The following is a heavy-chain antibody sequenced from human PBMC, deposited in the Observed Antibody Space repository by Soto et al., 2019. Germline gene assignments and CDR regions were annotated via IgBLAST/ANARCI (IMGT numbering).Heavy chain of an antibody. D-gene: IGHD6-19*01. V-gene: IGHV1-18*01. J-gene: IGHJ4*01. Sequence: ASVKVSCKASGYTFTSYGISWVRQAPGQGLEWMGWISAYNGNTNYAQKLQGRVTMTTDTSTSTAYMELSSLRSEDTAVYYCATEVDSGIAVAGRVYWGHGTLVTVSS. CDR3: ATEVDSGIAVAGRVY. CDR1: GYTFTSYG. CDR2: ISAYNGNT.